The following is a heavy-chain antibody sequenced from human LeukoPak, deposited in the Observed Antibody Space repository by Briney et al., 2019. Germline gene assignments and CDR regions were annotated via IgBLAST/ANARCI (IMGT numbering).Heavy chain of an antibody. J-gene: IGHJ3*02. Sequence: GASVKVSCKASGYIFTSYAMHWVRQAPGQRLEWMGWINAGNGNTNYAQKLQGRVTMTTDTSTSTAYMELRSLRSDDTAVYYCARDGKYYDFWSGYSYDAFDIWGQGTMVTVSS. CDR3: ARDGKYYDFWSGYSYDAFDI. V-gene: IGHV1-3*01. CDR2: INAGNGNT. D-gene: IGHD3-3*01. CDR1: GYIFTSYA.